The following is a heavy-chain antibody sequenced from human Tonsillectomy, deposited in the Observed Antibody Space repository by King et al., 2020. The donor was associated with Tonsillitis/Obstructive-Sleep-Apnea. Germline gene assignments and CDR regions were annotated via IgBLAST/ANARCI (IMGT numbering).Heavy chain of an antibody. J-gene: IGHJ4*02. CDR1: GGSISTYY. D-gene: IGHD4/OR15-4a*01. V-gene: IGHV4-59*12. Sequence: VPLQESGQGLVKPSETLSVTCSVSGGSISTYYWNWIRQPPGKRLEWIGYVFHSGTTKYNPSLKSRVSISVDTSRNQVSLTLNSVTAADTAVYFCAKSLYADNTFDHWGLGTLVSVSS. CDR2: VFHSGTT. CDR3: AKSLYADNTFDH.